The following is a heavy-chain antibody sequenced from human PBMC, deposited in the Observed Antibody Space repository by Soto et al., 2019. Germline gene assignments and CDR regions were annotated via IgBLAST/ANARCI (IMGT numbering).Heavy chain of an antibody. CDR1: GFTVSNNH. V-gene: IGHV3-53*01. D-gene: IGHD3-16*01. CDR2: VHGGGST. J-gene: IGHJ4*02. CDR3: AGRLTTAASLDY. Sequence: VQLVESGGGLIQPGGSLRLSCAASGFTVSNNHMTWVRQAAGKGLELVSFVHGGGSTSYADSVKGRFTISRDNSKNTLYHQMDSLRAEDTAIYYYAGRLTTAASLDYWGRRTLVTVSS.